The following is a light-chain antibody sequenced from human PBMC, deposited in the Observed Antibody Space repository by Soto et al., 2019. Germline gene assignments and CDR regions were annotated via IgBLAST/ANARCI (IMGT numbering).Light chain of an antibody. CDR3: QQRSNWPGT. V-gene: IGKV3D-20*02. CDR1: QSVSSSY. Sequence: EIMFKQSPCTLSLSPGERATLSCRASQSVSSSYLAWYQQKPGQAPRLLIYDASNRATGIPARFSGSGSGTDFTLTISSLEPEDFAVYYCQQRSNWPGTFGQGTKVDIK. CDR2: DAS. J-gene: IGKJ1*01.